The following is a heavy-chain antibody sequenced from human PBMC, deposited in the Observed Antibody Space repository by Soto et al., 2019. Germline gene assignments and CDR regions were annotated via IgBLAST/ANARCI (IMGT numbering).Heavy chain of an antibody. J-gene: IGHJ4*02. CDR3: AHLRIAARKSFDY. CDR1: GFSLSTSGVA. V-gene: IGHV2-5*02. D-gene: IGHD6-6*01. CDR2: IYWDDDK. Sequence: QITLKESGPTLVKPTQPLTLTCTFSGFSLSTSGVAVGWIRQPPGKALEWLALIYWDDDKHYSPSLKSRLSIVKDTSKNQVVLTVTNMDPVDTATYYCAHLRIAARKSFDYWGQGTLVTVSS.